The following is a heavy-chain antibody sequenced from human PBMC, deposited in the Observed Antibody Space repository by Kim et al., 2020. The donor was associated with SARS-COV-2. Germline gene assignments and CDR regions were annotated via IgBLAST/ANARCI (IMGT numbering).Heavy chain of an antibody. CDR2: ISYDGSNK. J-gene: IGHJ4*02. D-gene: IGHD5-12*01. Sequence: GGSLRLFCAASGFTFSSYAMHWVRQAPGKGLEWVAVISYDGSNKYYADSVKGRFTISRDNSKNTLYLQMNSLRAEDTAVYYCARKKGRDGYIAGVFDYWGQGTLVTVSS. CDR3: ARKKGRDGYIAGVFDY. V-gene: IGHV3-30*04. CDR1: GFTFSSYA.